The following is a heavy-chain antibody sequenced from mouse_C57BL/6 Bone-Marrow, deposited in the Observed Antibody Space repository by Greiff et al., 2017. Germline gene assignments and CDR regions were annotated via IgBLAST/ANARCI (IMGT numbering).Heavy chain of an antibody. D-gene: IGHD1-1*01. CDR3: ARDTVVANYYAMDY. Sequence: QVQLQQPGAELVMPGASVKLSCKASGYTFTSYWMHWVKQRPGPGLEWIREIDPSDSYTNYNQKFKGKSTLTVDKSSSTSYMQLSSLTSEDSAVYYCARDTVVANYYAMDYWGQGTSVTVSS. J-gene: IGHJ4*01. CDR1: GYTFTSYW. V-gene: IGHV1-69*01. CDR2: IDPSDSYT.